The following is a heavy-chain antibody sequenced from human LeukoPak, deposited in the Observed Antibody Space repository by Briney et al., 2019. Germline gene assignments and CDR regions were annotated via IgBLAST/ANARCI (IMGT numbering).Heavy chain of an antibody. CDR2: ISYSGST. J-gene: IGHJ4*01. D-gene: IGHD3-22*01. Sequence: SETLSLTCSVSGGSISSYYWSWIRQPPGKGLEWIGYISYSGSTNYKPSLKSRVTISVDTSKNQFSLKLTSVTAADTAVYFCARHRDYYDTWGHGTLVTVSS. V-gene: IGHV4-59*01. CDR3: ARHRDYYDT. CDR1: GGSISSYY.